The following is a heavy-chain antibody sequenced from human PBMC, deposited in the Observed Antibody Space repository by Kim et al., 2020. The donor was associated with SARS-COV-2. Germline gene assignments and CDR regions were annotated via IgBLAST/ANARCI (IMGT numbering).Heavy chain of an antibody. CDR3: ARGAFYSSGYYVGY. Sequence: ADSVKGRFTISRDNSKNTLYLQMNSLRAEDTAVYYCARGAFYSSGYYVGYWGQGTLVTVSS. J-gene: IGHJ4*02. D-gene: IGHD3-22*01. V-gene: IGHV3-33*01.